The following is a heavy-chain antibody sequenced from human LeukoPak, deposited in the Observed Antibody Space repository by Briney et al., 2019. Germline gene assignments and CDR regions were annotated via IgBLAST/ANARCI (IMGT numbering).Heavy chain of an antibody. CDR1: GGTFSSYA. J-gene: IGHJ3*02. CDR2: IIPIFGTA. V-gene: IGHV1-69*06. Sequence: SVKVSCKASGGTFSSYAISWVRQAPGQGLEWMGRIIPIFGTANYAQTFQGRVTITADKSTSTAYMELSSLRSEDTAVYYCARGSDYSNSDAFDIWGQGTMVTVSS. CDR3: ARGSDYSNSDAFDI. D-gene: IGHD4-11*01.